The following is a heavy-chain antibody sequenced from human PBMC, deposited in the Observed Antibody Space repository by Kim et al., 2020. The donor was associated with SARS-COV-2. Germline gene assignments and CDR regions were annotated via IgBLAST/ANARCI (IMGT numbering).Heavy chain of an antibody. CDR2: IIPIFGTA. D-gene: IGHD6-13*01. CDR1: GGTFSSYA. V-gene: IGHV1-69*13. CDR3: ARGNFGYSSSWTTKILDY. Sequence: SVKVSCKASGGTFSSYAISWVRQAPGQGLEWMGGIIPIFGTANYAQKFQGRVTITADESTSTAYMELSSLRSEDTAVYYCARGNFGYSSSWTTKILDYWGQGTLVTVSS. J-gene: IGHJ4*02.